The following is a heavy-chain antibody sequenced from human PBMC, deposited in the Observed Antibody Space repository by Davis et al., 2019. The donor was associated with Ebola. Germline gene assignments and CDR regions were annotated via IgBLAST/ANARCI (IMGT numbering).Heavy chain of an antibody. CDR2: ISYDGSNK. CDR1: GFTFSSYG. CDR3: ASYSRDGYIDYDY. J-gene: IGHJ4*02. V-gene: IGHV3-30*03. Sequence: GESLKISCAASGFTFSSYGMHWVRQAPGKGLEWVAVISYDGSNKYYADSVKGRFTISRDNAKNSLYLQMNSLRAEDTAVYYCASYSRDGYIDYDYWGQGTLVTVSS. D-gene: IGHD5-24*01.